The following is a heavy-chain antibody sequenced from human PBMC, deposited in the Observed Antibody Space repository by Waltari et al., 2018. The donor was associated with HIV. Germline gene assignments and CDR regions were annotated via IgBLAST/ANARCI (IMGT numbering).Heavy chain of an antibody. CDR3: ARLKDIVVVVSLSAFDY. CDR2: IYPGDSDT. CDR1: GYTFTNYW. Sequence: EVQLVQSGPEVKKPGESLKIACKVSGYTFTNYWIGWARQMPGKALEWMGVIYPGDSDTRYSPSFQGQVTISADKSITTAYLQWTSLKASDTAMYYCARLKDIVVVVSLSAFDYWGQGTLVTVSS. V-gene: IGHV5-51*01. J-gene: IGHJ4*02. D-gene: IGHD2-15*01.